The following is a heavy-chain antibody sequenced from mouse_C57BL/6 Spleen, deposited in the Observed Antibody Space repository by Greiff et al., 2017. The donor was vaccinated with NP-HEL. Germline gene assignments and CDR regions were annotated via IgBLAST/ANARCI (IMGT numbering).Heavy chain of an antibody. CDR2: ISSGGSYT. V-gene: IGHV5-6*01. CDR3: ARQGLLNYAMDY. CDR1: GFTFSSYG. D-gene: IGHD2-13*01. Sequence: DVQLVESGGDLVKPGGSLKLSCAASGFTFSSYGMSWVRQTPDKRLEWVATISSGGSYTYYPDSVKGRFTISRDNAKNTLYLQMSSLKSEDTAMYYSARQGLLNYAMDYWGQGTSVTVSS. J-gene: IGHJ4*01.